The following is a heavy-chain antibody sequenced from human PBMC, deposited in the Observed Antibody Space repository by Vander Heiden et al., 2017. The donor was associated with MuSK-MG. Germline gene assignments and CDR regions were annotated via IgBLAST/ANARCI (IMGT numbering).Heavy chain of an antibody. V-gene: IGHV1-69*17. Sequence: QVQLVQSGAEVKKPGASVKVSCKASGGNFSSYAINWVRQATGQGLEWMGGIIPIFGIANYAQKFQGRVTITADKSTSTAYMELSSLRSEDTAVYYCARDWGYCSSTSCYDHRGMGDYWGQGTLVTVSS. CDR2: IIPIFGIA. D-gene: IGHD2-2*01. J-gene: IGHJ4*02. CDR1: GGNFSSYA. CDR3: ARDWGYCSSTSCYDHRGMGDY.